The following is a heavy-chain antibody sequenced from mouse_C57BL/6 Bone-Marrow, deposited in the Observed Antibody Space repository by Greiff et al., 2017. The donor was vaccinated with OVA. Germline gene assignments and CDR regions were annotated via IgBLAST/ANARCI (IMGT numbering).Heavy chain of an antibody. V-gene: IGHV1-22*01. Sequence: VQLQQSGPELVKPGASVKMSCKASGYTFTDYNMHWVKQSHGKSLEWIGYINPNNGGTSYNQKFKGKATLTVNKSSSTAYMELRSLTSEDSAVYYCAREVSFITTPGDYWGQGTTLTVSS. D-gene: IGHD1-1*01. CDR2: INPNNGGT. J-gene: IGHJ2*01. CDR3: AREVSFITTPGDY. CDR1: GYTFTDYN.